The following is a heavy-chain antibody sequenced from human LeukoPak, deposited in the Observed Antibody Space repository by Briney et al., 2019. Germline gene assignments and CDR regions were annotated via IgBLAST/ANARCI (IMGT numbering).Heavy chain of an antibody. CDR1: TFTAGDHA. J-gene: IGHJ6*02. CDR2: IRNKAYRGTT. V-gene: IGHV3-49*04. Sequence: GGSLRLSCRGYTFTAGDHAISWVRQAPGKGLEWVGFIRNKAYRGTTEYAASVKGRFTISRDDSTSIAYLQMNSLRIEDTAVYYCARGPIQLWIHNAMDVWGQGTTVTVSS. D-gene: IGHD5-18*01. CDR3: ARGPIQLWIHNAMDV.